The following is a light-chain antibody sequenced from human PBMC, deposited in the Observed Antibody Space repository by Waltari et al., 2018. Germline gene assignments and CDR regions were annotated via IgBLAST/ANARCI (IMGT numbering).Light chain of an antibody. CDR2: EAI. CDR1: SSDVGSYNL. CDR3: CSYTNTHVV. J-gene: IGLJ2*01. Sequence: QSALTQPASVSGPPGQSITISCTGISSDVGSYNLVSWYQQHPGKAPKLIIYEAIKRPSGVSSRFSGSKSGNTASLTISGLQAEDEGDYYCCSYTNTHVVFGGGTKLTVL. V-gene: IGLV2-14*02.